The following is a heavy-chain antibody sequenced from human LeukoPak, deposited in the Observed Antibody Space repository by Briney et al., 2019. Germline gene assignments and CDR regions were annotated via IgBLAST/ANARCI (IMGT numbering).Heavy chain of an antibody. D-gene: IGHD3-22*01. V-gene: IGHV4-30-4*01. CDR1: GGSISSGNYY. Sequence: SETLSLTCTVSGGSISSGNYYWSWIRQPPGKGLEWIGYIYYSGSTYYNPSLKSRVTISVDTSKNQFSLKLSSVTAADTAVYYCARVRSYYDSSGYNDYWGQGTLVTVSS. CDR3: ARVRSYYDSSGYNDY. J-gene: IGHJ4*02. CDR2: IYYSGST.